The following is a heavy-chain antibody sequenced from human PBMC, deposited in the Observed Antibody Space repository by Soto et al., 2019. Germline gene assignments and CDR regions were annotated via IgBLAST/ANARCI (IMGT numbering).Heavy chain of an antibody. V-gene: IGHV4-30-4*01. CDR1: GGSINSGDYY. Sequence: TISLRRSVAGGSINSGDYYWSWIRQPPGKGLEWIGYIYYSGTTYYNPSLKSRVTISVDTSKNQFSLRLTSVTAADTAVYYCARDEKYDTSGMAYWGQGTLVPVSS. CDR3: ARDEKYDTSGMAY. CDR2: IYYSGTT. D-gene: IGHD3-22*01. J-gene: IGHJ4*02.